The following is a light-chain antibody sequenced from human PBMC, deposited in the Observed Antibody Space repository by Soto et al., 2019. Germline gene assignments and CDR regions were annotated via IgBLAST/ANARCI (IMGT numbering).Light chain of an antibody. V-gene: IGKV3-11*01. J-gene: IGKJ4*01. Sequence: EIVLTQSPASLSLSTGERAALSCRASQSVSSYLACFQEKPGQAPRLLIYDASNRATVIQARCSGSGSGTDFTLTISSLQYEDFAVYYWQQRSSWPLTFGGGTKVDIK. CDR1: QSVSSY. CDR2: DAS. CDR3: QQRSSWPLT.